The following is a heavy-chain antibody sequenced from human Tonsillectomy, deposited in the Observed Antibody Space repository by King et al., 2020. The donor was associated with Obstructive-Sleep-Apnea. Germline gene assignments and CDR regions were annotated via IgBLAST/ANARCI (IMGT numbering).Heavy chain of an antibody. CDR3: ARGGVWYSGYDGSRGAFDI. CDR2: ISSSSSTI. CDR1: GFTFSSYS. V-gene: IGHV3-48*01. Sequence: VQLVESWGGLVQPGGSLRLSCAASGFTFSSYSMNWVRQAPGKGLEWVSYISSSSSTIYYADSVKGRFTISRDNAKNSLYLQMNSLRAEDTAVYYCARGGVWYSGYDGSRGAFDIWGQGTMVTVSS. J-gene: IGHJ3*02. D-gene: IGHD5-12*01.